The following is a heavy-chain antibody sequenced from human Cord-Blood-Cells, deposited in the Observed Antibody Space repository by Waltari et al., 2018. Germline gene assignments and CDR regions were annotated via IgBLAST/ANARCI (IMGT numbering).Heavy chain of an antibody. CDR1: GSSLGSYR. CDR3: ARETGDSMLLDY. V-gene: IGHV3-21*01. J-gene: IGHJ4*02. Sequence: EVQLVESGGGLVKPGGSLGLSCAAPGSSLGSYRPNRVRQGPGKGLEWVSSISSSSSYIYYADSVKGRFTISRDNAKNSLYLQMNSLRAEDTAVYYCARETGDSMLLDYWGQGTLVTVSS. CDR2: ISSSSSYI. D-gene: IGHD7-27*01.